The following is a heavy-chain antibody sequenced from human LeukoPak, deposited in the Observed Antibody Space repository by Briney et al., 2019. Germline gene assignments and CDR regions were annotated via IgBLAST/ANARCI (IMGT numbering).Heavy chain of an antibody. Sequence: GESLKISCKGSGYSFTNYWIGWVRQMPGKGLEWMGIIYPGDPDTRYSPSFQGQVTISVDKSISTAYLQWSSLKASDTAMYYCAKWEGYYGSGISYYYMDVWGKGTTVTVSS. CDR2: IYPGDPDT. J-gene: IGHJ6*03. CDR3: AKWEGYYGSGISYYYMDV. V-gene: IGHV5-51*01. D-gene: IGHD3-10*01. CDR1: GYSFTNYW.